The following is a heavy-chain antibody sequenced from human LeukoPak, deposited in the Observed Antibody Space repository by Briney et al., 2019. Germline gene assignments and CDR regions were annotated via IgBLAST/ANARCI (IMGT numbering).Heavy chain of an antibody. J-gene: IGHJ4*02. CDR2: IYHSGST. Sequence: PSQTLSLTCAVSGGSISSGGYSWSWHRQPPGKGLEWIGYIYHSGSTYYNPSLKSRVTISVDRSKNQFSLKLSSVTAADTAVYYCARSTRGGFDYWGQGTLVTVSS. CDR1: GGSISSGGYS. V-gene: IGHV4-30-2*01. D-gene: IGHD3-10*01. CDR3: ARSTRGGFDY.